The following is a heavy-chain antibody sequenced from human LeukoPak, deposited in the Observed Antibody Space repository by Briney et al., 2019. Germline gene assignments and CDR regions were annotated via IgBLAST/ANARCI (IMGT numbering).Heavy chain of an antibody. CDR3: ARGRRPGFLQALDY. D-gene: IGHD2/OR15-2a*01. CDR2: MNPNSGNT. V-gene: IGHV1-8*01. J-gene: IGHJ4*02. Sequence: GASVKVSCKASGYTFTSYDINWVRQATGQGLEWMGWMNPNSGNTGYAQKFQGRVTMTRNTSISTAYIELRSLRSEDTAVYYCARGRRPGFLQALDYWGQGTLVTVSS. CDR1: GYTFTSYD.